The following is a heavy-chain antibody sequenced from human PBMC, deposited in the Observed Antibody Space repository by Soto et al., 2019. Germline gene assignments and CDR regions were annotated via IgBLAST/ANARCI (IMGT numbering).Heavy chain of an antibody. J-gene: IGHJ4*02. CDR3: ANPIPKTGTTFGF. Sequence: SETLSLTCTVSGDSMNSYYWTWIRQPPGKGLEWIGYIYNGGSTNYSPSLKNRVTMSVDTSKRQFSLQLTSVTAADTAVYYCANPIPKTGTTFGFWGQGTLVTVSS. CDR2: IYNGGST. V-gene: IGHV4-59*01. D-gene: IGHD1-1*01. CDR1: GDSMNSYY.